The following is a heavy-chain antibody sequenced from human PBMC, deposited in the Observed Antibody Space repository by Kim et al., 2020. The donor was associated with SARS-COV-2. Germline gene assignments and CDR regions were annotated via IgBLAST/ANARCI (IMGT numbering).Heavy chain of an antibody. Sequence: SETLSLTCSVSGASVSSFYWNWIRQPPGKGLQWIGNIYYSGSPTYNPSLKSRLTISVDTSKNQFSLRLRSVNTADTAVYYCARQEGLGTEPDYWGLGTLVSVSS. V-gene: IGHV4-59*02. CDR3: ARQEGLGTEPDY. CDR1: GASVSSFY. J-gene: IGHJ4*02. CDR2: IYYSGSP. D-gene: IGHD7-27*01.